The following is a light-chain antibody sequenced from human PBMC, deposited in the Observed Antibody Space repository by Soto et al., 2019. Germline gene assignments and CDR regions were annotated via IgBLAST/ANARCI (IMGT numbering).Light chain of an antibody. J-gene: IGKJ1*01. Sequence: DIQMTQSPSTLSASVGDRVTITCRASQSISTWLAWYQQKPGKAPKLLIYTTSNLESGVPSRFSGSGSGTEFTLTISSVQPEDFAKYYCQQYNSYLWTFGQGTKVEIK. CDR2: TTS. V-gene: IGKV1-5*03. CDR3: QQYNSYLWT. CDR1: QSISTW.